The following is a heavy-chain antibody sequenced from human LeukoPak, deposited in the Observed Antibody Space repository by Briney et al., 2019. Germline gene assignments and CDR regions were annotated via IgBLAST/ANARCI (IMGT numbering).Heavy chain of an antibody. D-gene: IGHD3-10*01. CDR2: ISGSGGGGSSGRT. CDR3: AKDLQIWFGELIS. Sequence: GGSLRLSCAASGFTFSIYAMSWVRQGPGKGLGWVSGISGSGGGGSSGRTYYADAVKGRFTISRDNSKNTVHLQMNSLRAEDTAVYYCAKDLQIWFGELISWGQGTLVTVSS. V-gene: IGHV3-23*01. CDR1: GFTFSIYA. J-gene: IGHJ5*02.